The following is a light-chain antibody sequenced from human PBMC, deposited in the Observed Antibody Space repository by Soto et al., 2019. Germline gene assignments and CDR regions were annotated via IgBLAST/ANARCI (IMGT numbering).Light chain of an antibody. CDR3: QQYNSYSPAT. V-gene: IGKV1-5*03. CDR2: KAS. CDR1: QSINDW. J-gene: IGKJ1*01. Sequence: DIQMTQSPSTLSASVGDRVTITCRASQSINDWLAWYQQKPGKAPNLLIYKASSLESGVPSRFSGSGSGTEFTLTISSLQPDDFASYYCQQYNSYSPATFGQGTKVEIK.